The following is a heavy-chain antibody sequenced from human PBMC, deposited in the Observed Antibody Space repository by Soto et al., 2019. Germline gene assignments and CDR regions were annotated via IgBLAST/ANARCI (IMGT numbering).Heavy chain of an antibody. CDR1: GGTFSSYA. Sequence: GASVKVSCKASGGTFSSYAISWVRQAPGQGLEWMGGIIPIFGTANYAQKFQGRVTITAGESTSTAYMELSSLRSEDTAVYYCARDSQVAAAGTGWLDSWGQGNLVTVSS. D-gene: IGHD6-13*01. J-gene: IGHJ5*01. CDR2: IIPIFGTA. CDR3: ARDSQVAAAGTGWLDS. V-gene: IGHV1-69*13.